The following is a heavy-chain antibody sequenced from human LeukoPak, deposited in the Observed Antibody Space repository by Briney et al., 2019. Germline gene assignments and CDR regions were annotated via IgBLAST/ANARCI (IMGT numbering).Heavy chain of an antibody. J-gene: IGHJ4*02. V-gene: IGHV4-59*08. CDR1: GGSISSYY. Sequence: PSETLSLTCTVSGGSISSYYWSWIRQPPGKGLEWIGYIYYSGSTKYNPSLKSRVTISVDTSKNQFSLKLSSVTAADTAVYYCAGQEDYGGNSGNLDYWGQGSLVTVSS. CDR3: AGQEDYGGNSGNLDY. CDR2: IYYSGST. D-gene: IGHD4-23*01.